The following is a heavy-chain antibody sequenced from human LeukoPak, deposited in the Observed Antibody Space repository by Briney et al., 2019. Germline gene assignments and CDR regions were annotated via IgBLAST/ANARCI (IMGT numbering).Heavy chain of an antibody. CDR1: GXTFSAVW. CDR2: INQDGGEK. J-gene: IGHJ4*02. D-gene: IGHD3-16*02. Sequence: GGSPRLSCVASGXTFSAVWMTWVRQAPGRGLEWVANINQDGGEKYYLDSVKGRITISRDNAKNSLYLQMNSLRDEDTAVYYCARETRHNVWGSYRYYIDYWGQGTLVTASS. V-gene: IGHV3-7*04. CDR3: ARETRHNVWGSYRYYIDY.